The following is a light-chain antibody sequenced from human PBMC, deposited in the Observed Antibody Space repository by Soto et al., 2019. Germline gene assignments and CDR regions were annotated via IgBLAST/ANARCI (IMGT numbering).Light chain of an antibody. CDR2: GAS. CDR3: QHYNNWPPDT. Sequence: EIVMTQSPANLSLSPGERATLSCRASESVGRNLAWYQQKPGQAPRLLIYGASTRATAIPPRFSGTGSGTDFTLTISSLQSEDFAVYYCQHYNNWPPDTFGQGTKVDIK. CDR1: ESVGRN. J-gene: IGKJ2*01. V-gene: IGKV3-15*01.